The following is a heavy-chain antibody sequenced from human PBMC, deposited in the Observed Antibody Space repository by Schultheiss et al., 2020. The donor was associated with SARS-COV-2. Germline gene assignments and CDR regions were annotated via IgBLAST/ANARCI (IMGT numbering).Heavy chain of an antibody. J-gene: IGHJ6*02. D-gene: IGHD2-2*01. Sequence: SGPTLVKPTQTLTLTCTFSGFSLSTSGMCVNWIRQPPGKALELLALIDWDDDKYYSTSLKTRLTISKDTSKNQVVLTMTNMDPVDTATYYCAHLLSSTSCCDVWGRGTTVTVSS. CDR2: IDWDDDK. CDR3: AHLLSSTSCCDV. CDR1: GFSLSTSGMC. V-gene: IGHV2-70*12.